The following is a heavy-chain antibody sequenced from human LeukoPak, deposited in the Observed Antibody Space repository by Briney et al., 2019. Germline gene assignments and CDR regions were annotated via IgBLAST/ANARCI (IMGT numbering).Heavy chain of an antibody. V-gene: IGHV4-61*01. J-gene: IGHJ5*02. CDR3: ARGVYNYGGHNWFDP. CDR2: ISYSGST. CDR1: GASIRSSSYY. Sequence: SETLSLTCIVSGASIRSSSYYWSWIRQPPGKGLEWIGYISYSGSTNYNPSLKSRVTISVDTSKNQFSLKLSSVTAADTAVYYCARGVYNYGGHNWFDPWGQGTLVTVSS. D-gene: IGHD5-18*01.